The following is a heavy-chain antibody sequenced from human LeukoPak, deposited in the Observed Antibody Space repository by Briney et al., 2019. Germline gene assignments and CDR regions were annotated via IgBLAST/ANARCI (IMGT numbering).Heavy chain of an antibody. Sequence: SETLSLTCTVSGGSISSSSYYWGWIRQPPGKGLEWIGSIYYSGSTYYNPSLKSRVTISVDTSKNQFSLKLSSVAAADTALYYCARDSAIFGVVRDENWFDPWGQGTLVTVSS. D-gene: IGHD3-3*02. CDR3: ARDSAIFGVVRDENWFDP. CDR2: IYYSGST. V-gene: IGHV4-39*07. CDR1: GGSISSSSYY. J-gene: IGHJ5*02.